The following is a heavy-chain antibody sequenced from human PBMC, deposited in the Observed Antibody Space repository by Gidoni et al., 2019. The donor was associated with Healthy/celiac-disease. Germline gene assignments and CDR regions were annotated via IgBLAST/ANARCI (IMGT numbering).Heavy chain of an antibody. V-gene: IGHV4-39*01. CDR1: GGSISSSSYY. CDR3: ARGVVDYGDYIHAFDI. D-gene: IGHD4-17*01. Sequence: QLQLQESGPGLVKPSETLSLTCTVSGGSISSSSYYWGWIRQPPGKGLAWIGSISYSGRTYYHPSLKSRVTLSVDTSKNQFSLKLSSVTAADTAVYYCARGVVDYGDYIHAFDIWGQGPMVTVSS. J-gene: IGHJ3*02. CDR2: ISYSGRT.